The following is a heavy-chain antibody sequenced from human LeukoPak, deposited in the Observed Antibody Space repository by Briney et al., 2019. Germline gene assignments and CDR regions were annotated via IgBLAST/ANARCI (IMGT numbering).Heavy chain of an antibody. CDR3: ARDSGSYLNDY. D-gene: IGHD1-26*01. CDR2: ISGSGGST. Sequence: GGSLRLSCAASGFTFSSYAMSWVRPAPGKGLEWVSAISGSGGSTYYADSVKGRFTISRDNSKNTLYLQMNSLRAEDTAVYYCARDSGSYLNDYWGQGTLVTVSS. CDR1: GFTFSSYA. J-gene: IGHJ4*02. V-gene: IGHV3-23*01.